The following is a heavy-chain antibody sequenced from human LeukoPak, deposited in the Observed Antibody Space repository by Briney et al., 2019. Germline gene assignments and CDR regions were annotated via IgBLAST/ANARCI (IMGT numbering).Heavy chain of an antibody. D-gene: IGHD2-15*01. CDR2: IRYDGSNK. CDR3: AKDPRDIVVVGDNISDY. J-gene: IGHJ4*02. Sequence: GGSLRLSCAASGFTFSSYGMHWVRQAPGKGLERVAFIRYDGSNKYYADSVKGRFTISRDNSKNTLYLQMNSLRAEDTAVYYCAKDPRDIVVVGDNISDYWGQGTLVTVSS. V-gene: IGHV3-30*02. CDR1: GFTFSSYG.